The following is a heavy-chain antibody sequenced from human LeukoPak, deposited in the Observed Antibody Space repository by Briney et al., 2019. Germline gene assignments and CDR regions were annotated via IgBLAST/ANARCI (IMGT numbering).Heavy chain of an antibody. V-gene: IGHV3-66*01. CDR2: IYSGGST. CDR3: AREKPSNYFDY. Sequence: TGGSLRLSCAASGFTVSSNYMGWVRQAPGKGLEWVSVIYSGGSTYYADSVKGRFAISRDNSKNTLYLQMNSLRAEDTAVYYCAREKPSNYFDYWGQGTLVTVSS. CDR1: GFTVSSNY. J-gene: IGHJ4*02.